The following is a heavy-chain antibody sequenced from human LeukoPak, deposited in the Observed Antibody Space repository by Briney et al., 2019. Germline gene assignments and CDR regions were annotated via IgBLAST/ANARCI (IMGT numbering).Heavy chain of an antibody. CDR3: ARGPEYGSGSY. CDR1: GFSFSAYS. D-gene: IGHD3-10*01. V-gene: IGHV3-21*01. J-gene: IGHJ4*02. CDR2: ISSSSCSI. Sequence: GGSLRLSCEASGFSFSAYSMNWVRQAPGKGLEWVSSISSSSCSIHYADSVKGRFTISRDNAKHALYLQMNSLRVADTGVYYCARGPEYGSGSYWGQGTLVTVSS.